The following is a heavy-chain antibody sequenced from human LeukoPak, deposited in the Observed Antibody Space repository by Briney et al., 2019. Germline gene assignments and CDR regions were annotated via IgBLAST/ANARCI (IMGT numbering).Heavy chain of an antibody. D-gene: IGHD3-3*01. J-gene: IGHJ4*02. CDR2: ISGSGGST. Sequence: PGGSLRLSCAASGFTYSSYAMSWVRQAPGKGLEWVSAISGSGGSTYYADSVKGRFTISRDNSKNTLYLQMNSLRAEDTAVYDCAKDRLRSGYTHFDYWGQGTLVTVSS. V-gene: IGHV3-23*01. CDR1: GFTYSSYA. CDR3: AKDRLRSGYTHFDY.